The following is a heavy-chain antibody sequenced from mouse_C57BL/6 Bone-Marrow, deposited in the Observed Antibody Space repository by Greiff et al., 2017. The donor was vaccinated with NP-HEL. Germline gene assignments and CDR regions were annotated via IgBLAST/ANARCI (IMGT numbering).Heavy chain of an antibody. J-gene: IGHJ4*01. CDR3: AREGGLRRRTYAMDY. Sequence: EVKLMESEGGLVQPGSSMKLSCTASGFTFSDYYMAWVRQVPEKGLEWVANINYDGSSTYYLDSLKSRFIISRDNAKNILHLQMSSLKSEDTATYYCAREGGLRRRTYAMDYWGQGTSVTVSS. CDR2: INYDGSST. CDR1: GFTFSDYY. V-gene: IGHV5-16*01. D-gene: IGHD2-4*01.